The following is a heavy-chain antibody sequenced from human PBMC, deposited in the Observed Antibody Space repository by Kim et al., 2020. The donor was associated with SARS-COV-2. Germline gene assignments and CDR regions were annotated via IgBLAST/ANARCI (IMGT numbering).Heavy chain of an antibody. D-gene: IGHD2-2*01. J-gene: IGHJ4*02. V-gene: IGHV3-33*06. CDR3: ANGGSSSSWAHLY. CDR1: GFTFSSYG. Sequence: GGSLRLSCAASGFTFSSYGMHWVCQAPGKGLEWVAVIWYDGSKKYYVDSVKGRFTISRDNSKNTLYLQMNSLRSEDTAVYYCANGGSSSSWAHLYWGQGTLVTVSS. CDR2: IWYDGSKK.